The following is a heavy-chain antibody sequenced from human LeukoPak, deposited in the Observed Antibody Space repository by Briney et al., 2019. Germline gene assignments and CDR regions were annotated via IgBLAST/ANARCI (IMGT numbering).Heavy chain of an antibody. D-gene: IGHD6-19*01. Sequence: ASVKVSCKASGYTFANYGISWVWQAPGQGLEWVGWISGYNGNTNYAQKLQGRVTMTTDTSTSTGYMELRSLRSDDTALYYCARSPIARVAATTPYYMDVWGKGTTITISS. CDR2: ISGYNGNT. J-gene: IGHJ6*03. V-gene: IGHV1-18*01. CDR1: GYTFANYG. CDR3: ARSPIARVAATTPYYMDV.